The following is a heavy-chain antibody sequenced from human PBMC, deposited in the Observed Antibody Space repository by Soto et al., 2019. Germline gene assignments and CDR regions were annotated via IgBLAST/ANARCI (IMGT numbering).Heavy chain of an antibody. CDR2: IYYSGST. D-gene: IGHD2-8*01. V-gene: IGHV4-39*01. CDR3: ASPLGYCTNGVCSASWFDP. J-gene: IGHJ5*02. CDR1: GGSISSSSYY. Sequence: SETLSLTCTVSGGSISSSSYYWGWIRQPPGKGLEWIGSIYYSGSTYYNPSLKSRVTISVDTSKNQFSLKLSSVTAADTAVYYCASPLGYCTNGVCSASWFDPWGQGTLVTVSS.